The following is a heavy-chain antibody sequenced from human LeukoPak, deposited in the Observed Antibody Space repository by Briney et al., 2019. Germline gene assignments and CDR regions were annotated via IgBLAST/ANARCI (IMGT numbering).Heavy chain of an antibody. Sequence: TSETLSFTCAVYGGSFSGYYWSWIRQPPGKGLEWIGEINHSGSTNYNPSLKSRVTISVDTSKNQFSLKLSSVTAADTAVYYCARGVGVYASWFDPWGQGTLVTVSS. CDR1: GGSFSGYY. CDR2: INHSGST. CDR3: ARGVGVYASWFDP. V-gene: IGHV4-34*01. J-gene: IGHJ5*02. D-gene: IGHD2-8*01.